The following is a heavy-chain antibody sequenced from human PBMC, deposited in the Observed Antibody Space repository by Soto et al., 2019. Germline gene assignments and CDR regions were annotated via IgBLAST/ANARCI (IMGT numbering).Heavy chain of an antibody. V-gene: IGHV1-69*02. CDR1: GGTFSSYT. CDR2: IIPILGIA. D-gene: IGHD3-10*01. J-gene: IGHJ6*02. Sequence: QVQLVQSGAEVKKPGSSVKVSCKASGGTFSSYTISWVRQAPGQGLEWMGRIIPILGIANYAQKFQGRVTITADKSTRTAYMELSSLRSEDTAVYYCARVRNGHGSPRMDVWGQGTTVTVSS. CDR3: ARVRNGHGSPRMDV.